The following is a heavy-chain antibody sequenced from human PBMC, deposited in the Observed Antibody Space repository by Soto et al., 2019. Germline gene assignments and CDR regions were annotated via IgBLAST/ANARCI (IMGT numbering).Heavy chain of an antibody. CDR3: ARLDSMVRGANDAFDI. V-gene: IGHV4-59*08. J-gene: IGHJ3*02. CDR2: IYYSGST. Sequence: SETLSLTCTVSVGSISSNYWSWIRQPPGKGLEWIGYIYYSGSTNYNPSLKSRVTISVDTSKNQFSLKLSSVTAADTAVHYCARLDSMVRGANDAFDIWGQGTMVTVSS. CDR1: VGSISSNY. D-gene: IGHD3-10*01.